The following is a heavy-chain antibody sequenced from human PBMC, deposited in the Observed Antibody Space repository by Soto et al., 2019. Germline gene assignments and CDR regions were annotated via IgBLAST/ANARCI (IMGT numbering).Heavy chain of an antibody. D-gene: IGHD6-13*01. V-gene: IGHV3-21*01. CDR1: GFTFSSYS. CDR2: ISSSSSYI. J-gene: IGHJ4*02. Sequence: EVQLVESGGGLVKPGGSLRLSCAASGFTFSSYSMNWVRQAPGEGLEWVSSISSSSSYIYYADSVKGRFTISRDNAKNSLYLQMNSLRAEDTAVYYCAREAAGIRYFDYWGQGTLVTVSS. CDR3: AREAAGIRYFDY.